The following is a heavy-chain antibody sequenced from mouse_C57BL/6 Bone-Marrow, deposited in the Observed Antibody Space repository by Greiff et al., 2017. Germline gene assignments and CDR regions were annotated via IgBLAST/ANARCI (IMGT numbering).Heavy chain of an antibody. D-gene: IGHD1-1*01. CDR1: GYTFTSYA. CDR3: ARGGTVALDY. Sequence: QVQLQQSGPELVKPGASVKLSCKASGYTFTSYAINWVKQRPGQGLEWIGWIYPRDGSTKYNEKFKGKATLAVDTSSSTAYMELHVLTSEDSAVYFCARGGTVALDYWGQGTTLTVSS. J-gene: IGHJ2*01. CDR2: IYPRDGST. V-gene: IGHV1-85*01.